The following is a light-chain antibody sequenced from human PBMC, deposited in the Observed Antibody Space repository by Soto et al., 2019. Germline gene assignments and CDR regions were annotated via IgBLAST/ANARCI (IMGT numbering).Light chain of an antibody. CDR2: GAS. CDR1: QSVSSGY. CDR3: QQYGTSPEWT. V-gene: IGKV3-20*01. Sequence: EIVLTQSPGTLSLSLGERATLSCRASQSVSSGYLAWYQQKPGQAPRLLIYGASSRASGIPDRFSGSGSGTDFTLTISRLEPEDFGVYYCQQYGTSPEWTFGQGTKVDI. J-gene: IGKJ1*01.